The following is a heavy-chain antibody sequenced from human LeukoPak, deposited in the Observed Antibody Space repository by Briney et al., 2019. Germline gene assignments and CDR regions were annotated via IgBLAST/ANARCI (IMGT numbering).Heavy chain of an antibody. Sequence: GGSLRLSCAASGFTFSSYAMSWVRQAPGKGLEWVSAISGSGGSTYYADSVKGRFTISRDNSKNTLYLQMNSLRAEDTAVYYCAKDRYDSSGYYYGGRGWFDPWGQGTRVTVSS. CDR3: AKDRYDSSGYYYGGRGWFDP. CDR1: GFTFSSYA. CDR2: ISGSGGST. V-gene: IGHV3-23*01. D-gene: IGHD3-22*01. J-gene: IGHJ5*02.